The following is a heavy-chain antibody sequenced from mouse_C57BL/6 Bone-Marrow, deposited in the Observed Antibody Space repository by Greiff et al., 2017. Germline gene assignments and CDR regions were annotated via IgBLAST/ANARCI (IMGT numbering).Heavy chain of an antibody. CDR1: GFTFSNYW. Sequence: EVQRVESGGGLVQPGGSMKLSCVASGFTFSNYWMNWVRQSPETGLEWVAQIRLKSDNYATHYAESVQGRSTISRDDSKSSVYLQRNNLRAEDTGIYYCTGWYYAMDYWGQGTSVTVSS. CDR2: IRLKSDNYAT. J-gene: IGHJ4*01. V-gene: IGHV6-3*01. CDR3: TGWYYAMDY.